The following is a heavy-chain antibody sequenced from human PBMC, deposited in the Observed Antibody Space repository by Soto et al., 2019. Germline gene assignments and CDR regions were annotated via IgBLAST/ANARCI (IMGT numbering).Heavy chain of an antibody. Sequence: SETLSLTCTFSVGSVSRDSNFCSWIRQPPGKGLEWIGYIYYSGPTRYNPSLESRVTISIDSSKNQVSLNLTSVTAADTAVYYCPRGYSHYAHWGRTTLGTVSS. J-gene: IGHJ4*02. CDR3: PRGYSHYAH. D-gene: IGHD4-4*01. CDR2: IYYSGPT. CDR1: VGSVSRDSNF. V-gene: IGHV4-61*01.